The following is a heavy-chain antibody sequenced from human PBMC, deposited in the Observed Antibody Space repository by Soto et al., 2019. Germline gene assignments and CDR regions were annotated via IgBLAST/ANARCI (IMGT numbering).Heavy chain of an antibody. Sequence: RLSCAASGFTFSSYAMHWVRQAPGKGLEWVAVISYDGSNKYYADSVKGRFTISRDNSKNTLYLQMNSLRAEDTAVYYCARESSYGDYFDYWGQGTLVTVSS. J-gene: IGHJ4*02. CDR1: GFTFSSYA. V-gene: IGHV3-30-3*01. CDR3: ARESSYGDYFDY. D-gene: IGHD4-17*01. CDR2: ISYDGSNK.